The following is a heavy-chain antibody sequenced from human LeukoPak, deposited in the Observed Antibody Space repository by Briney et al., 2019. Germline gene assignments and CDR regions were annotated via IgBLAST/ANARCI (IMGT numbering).Heavy chain of an antibody. J-gene: IGHJ4*02. CDR3: AKDRYDSSGYPSD. CDR1: GFTFSSHL. V-gene: IGHV3-74*01. D-gene: IGHD3-22*01. Sequence: GGSLRLSCAASGFTFSSHLMHWVRQAPGKGLVWVSRISSDGTYTNYADSVRGRFTISRDNSKNTLYLQMNSLRAEDTAVYYCAKDRYDSSGYPSDWGQGTLVTVSS. CDR2: ISSDGTYT.